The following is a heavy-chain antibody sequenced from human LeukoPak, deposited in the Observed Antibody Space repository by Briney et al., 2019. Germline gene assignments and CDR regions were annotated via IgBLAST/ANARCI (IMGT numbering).Heavy chain of an antibody. J-gene: IGHJ4*02. CDR3: ARRGYGSGSFNRYYFDY. Sequence: AETLTLTCTVSGGSISSYYGSWIRQPPGKGLEWVGYIYYSGSTNYNPSLKSRVTISVDTSKNQFSLKLSSVTAADTAVYYCARRGYGSGSFNRYYFDYWGQGTLVTVSS. D-gene: IGHD3-10*01. CDR2: IYYSGST. V-gene: IGHV4-59*08. CDR1: GGSISSYY.